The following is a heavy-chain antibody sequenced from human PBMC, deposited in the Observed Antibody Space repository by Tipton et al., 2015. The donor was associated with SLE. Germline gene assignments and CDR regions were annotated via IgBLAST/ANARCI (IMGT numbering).Heavy chain of an antibody. CDR1: AGSISSYY. CDR2: IYYSGST. CDR3: ARGYYYYLDV. Sequence: TLSLTCTVSAGSISSYYWSWIWQPPGKGLEWIGEIYYSGSTNYNPSLKSRVTISIDTSKNHFSLKVNSVTAADTAVYYCARGYYYYLDVWGKGTTVTVSS. V-gene: IGHV4-59*01. J-gene: IGHJ6*03.